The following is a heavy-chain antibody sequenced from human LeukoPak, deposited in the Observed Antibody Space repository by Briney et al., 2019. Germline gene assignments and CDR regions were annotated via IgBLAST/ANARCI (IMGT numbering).Heavy chain of an antibody. J-gene: IGHJ4*02. CDR1: GYTFTSNY. CDR2: IYPRDGST. CDR3: AAANYDFWSGYPYYFDY. Sequence: ASVKVSCKASGYTFTSNYIHWVRQAPGQGLEWMGMIYPRDGSTNYAQKFQERVTITRDMSTSTAYMELSSLRSEDTAVYYCAAANYDFWSGYPYYFDYWGQGTLVTVSS. D-gene: IGHD3-3*01. V-gene: IGHV1-46*01.